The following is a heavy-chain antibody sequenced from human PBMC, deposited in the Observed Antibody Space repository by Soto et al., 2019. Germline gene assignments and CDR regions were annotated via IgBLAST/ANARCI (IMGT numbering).Heavy chain of an antibody. J-gene: IGHJ4*02. Sequence: SSETLSLTCAISGCSLSSSNWWSWVRQPPGKGLEWIGEIYHSGNTNYNPSLKSRVTMAVDKSRNQFSLKLSSVTAADTAVYYCARRWGEGRVDYWGQGTLVTVSS. CDR3: ARRWGEGRVDY. CDR1: GCSLSSSNW. V-gene: IGHV4-4*02. D-gene: IGHD3-10*01. CDR2: IYHSGNT.